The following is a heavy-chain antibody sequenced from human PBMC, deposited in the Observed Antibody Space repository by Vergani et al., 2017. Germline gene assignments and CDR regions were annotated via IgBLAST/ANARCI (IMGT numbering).Heavy chain of an antibody. CDR2: ISGSGGNT. CDR1: GFTFSSYA. CDR3: ARDMGGSYQYYFDY. J-gene: IGHJ4*02. D-gene: IGHD1-26*01. V-gene: IGHV3-23*01. Sequence: EVQLLESGGGLVQPGGSLRLSCAASGFTFSSYAMSWVRQVPGKGLEWVSGISGSGGNTYYANSVKGRFTISRDNSKNTLYLQMNSLRADDTAVYYCARDMGGSYQYYFDYWGQGTLVTVSS.